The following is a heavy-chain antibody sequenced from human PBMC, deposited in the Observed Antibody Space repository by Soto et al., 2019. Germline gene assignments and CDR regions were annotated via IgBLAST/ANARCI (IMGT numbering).Heavy chain of an antibody. J-gene: IGHJ4*02. CDR3: VRDSGAKLSSS. V-gene: IGHV1-69*13. CDR2: IVPIYRTA. Sequence: SVKVSCKASGGTFSSYRINWVRQAPGQGLEWVGGIVPIYRTADYAQKFQGRVTITADESARTSYMELRGLKSQDTAVYYCVRDSGAKLSSSWGQGTLVTVSS. D-gene: IGHD6-13*01. CDR1: GGTFSSYR.